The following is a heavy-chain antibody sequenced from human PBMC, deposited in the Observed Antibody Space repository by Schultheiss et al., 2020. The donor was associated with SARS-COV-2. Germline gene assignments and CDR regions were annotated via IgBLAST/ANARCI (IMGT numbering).Heavy chain of an antibody. CDR3: ARALLGEGTNWFDP. D-gene: IGHD1-7*01. CDR2: ISGRDGST. J-gene: IGHJ5*02. V-gene: IGHV3-64*02. Sequence: GGSLRLSCSASGFTFSSYAMHWVRQAPGKGLEWVSTISGRDGSTYYADSVKGRFTISRDNSKNTLYLQMGSLRAEDTAVYYCARALLGEGTNWFDPWGQGTLVTVSS. CDR1: GFTFSSYA.